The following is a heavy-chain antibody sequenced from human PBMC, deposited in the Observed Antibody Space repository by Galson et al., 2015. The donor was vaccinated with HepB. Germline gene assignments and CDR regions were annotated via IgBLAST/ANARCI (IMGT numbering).Heavy chain of an antibody. V-gene: IGHV1-18*01. J-gene: IGHJ5*02. CDR3: AREGQYSSSWYRDNWFDP. CDR2: ISAYNGNT. D-gene: IGHD6-13*01. CDR1: GYTFTSFG. Sequence: SVKVSCKASGYTFTSFGISWVRQAPGQGLEWMGWISAYNGNTNYAQKLQDRVTMTTDTSTSTAYMELRSLRSDDTAVYYCAREGQYSSSWYRDNWFDPWGQGTLVTVSS.